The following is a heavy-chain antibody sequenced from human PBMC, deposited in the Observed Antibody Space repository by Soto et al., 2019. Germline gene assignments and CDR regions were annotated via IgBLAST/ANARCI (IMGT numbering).Heavy chain of an antibody. J-gene: IGHJ6*02. D-gene: IGHD3-3*01. V-gene: IGHV1-8*01. CDR1: GYTFTSYD. CDR3: ARFVSITIFGVVTYYYGMDV. CDR2: INPNSGNT. Sequence: ASVKVSCKASGYTFTSYDINWVRQATGQGLEWMGWINPNSGNTGYAQKFQGRVTMTRNTSISTAYMELSSLRSEDTAVYYCARFVSITIFGVVTYYYGMDVWGQGTTVTVSS.